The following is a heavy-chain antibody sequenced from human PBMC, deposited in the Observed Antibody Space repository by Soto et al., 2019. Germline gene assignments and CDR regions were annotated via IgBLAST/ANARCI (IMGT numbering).Heavy chain of an antibody. V-gene: IGHV4-30-2*01. CDR2: IYHSGSN. Sequence: QLQLQESGSGLVKPSQTLSLTCAVSGGSISSGGYSWSWIRQPPGKGLERIGYIYHSGSNYYNPSLKGRVTLSVDRSKNQFSLKLSSVTAADTAVYYCAGGPGVARNYWGQGTLVTVSS. D-gene: IGHD5-12*01. CDR1: GGSISSGGYS. CDR3: AGGPGVARNY. J-gene: IGHJ4*02.